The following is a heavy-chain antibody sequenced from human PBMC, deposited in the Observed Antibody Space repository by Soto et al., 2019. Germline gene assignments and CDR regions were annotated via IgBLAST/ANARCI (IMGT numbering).Heavy chain of an antibody. CDR3: ARRLVREVIDY. D-gene: IGHD3-10*01. CDR1: GGSISSYY. CDR2: IHYSGST. V-gene: IGHV4-59*08. Sequence: SETLSLTCTVSGGSISSYYWSWIRQPPGKGLEWIGYIHYSGSTKYNPSLKSRVTISVDTSKNQFSLKLSSVTASDTAVYYCARRLVREVIDYWGHGTLVTVSS. J-gene: IGHJ4*01.